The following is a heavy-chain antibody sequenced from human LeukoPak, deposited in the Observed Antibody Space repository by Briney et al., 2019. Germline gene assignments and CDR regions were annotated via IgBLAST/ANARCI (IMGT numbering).Heavy chain of an antibody. CDR2: FDPEDGET. Sequence: ASVKVSCKVSGYTLTELSMHWVRQAPGKGLEWMGGFDPEDGETIYAQKFQGRVTMTEDTSTDTAYMELSSLRSEDTAVYYCATFPPFGYIAVFDYWGQGTLVTVSS. J-gene: IGHJ4*02. V-gene: IGHV1-24*01. CDR3: ATFPPFGYIAVFDY. CDR1: GYTLTELS. D-gene: IGHD6-13*01.